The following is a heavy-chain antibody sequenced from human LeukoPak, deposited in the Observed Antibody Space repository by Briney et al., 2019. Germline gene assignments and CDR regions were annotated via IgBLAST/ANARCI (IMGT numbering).Heavy chain of an antibody. J-gene: IGHJ4*02. V-gene: IGHV4-39*07. Sequence: SETLSLTCTVSGDSTNTTDYFWGWIRQSPEKGLEWIASIYYDGRTYYNPSVKSRATISIDTSKNHFSLKVGSVTAADTAVYYCARDPLTVIHLSPYYFDYWGQGILVTVSS. CDR3: ARDPLTVIHLSPYYFDY. CDR1: GDSTNTTDYF. D-gene: IGHD2-21*01. CDR2: IYYDGRT.